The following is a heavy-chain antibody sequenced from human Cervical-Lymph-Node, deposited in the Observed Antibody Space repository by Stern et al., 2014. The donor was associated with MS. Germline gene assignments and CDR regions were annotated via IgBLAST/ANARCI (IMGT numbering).Heavy chain of an antibody. CDR1: GGTFSSSYA. CDR3: ARGVVSNRAAATLHNLFDP. Sequence: VQLVESGAEVKKPGSSMNVSCKTSGGTFSSSYAITWMRQPPGQRLEWMGRITPTLGLANYAQKFQGRVTITADTSISTTYMELSSLRSEDTAVYYCARGVVSNRAAATLHNLFDPWGQGTLVTVSS. V-gene: IGHV1-69*09. D-gene: IGHD2-15*01. J-gene: IGHJ5*02. CDR2: ITPTLGLA.